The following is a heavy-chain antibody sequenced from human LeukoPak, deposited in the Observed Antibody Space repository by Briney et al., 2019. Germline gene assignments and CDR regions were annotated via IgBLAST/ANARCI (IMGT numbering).Heavy chain of an antibody. CDR2: ISSSSSYI. Sequence: PGGSLRLSCAASGFTFSSYSMNWVRQAPGKGLEWVSSISSSSSYIYYADSVKGRFTISRDNAKNSLYLQMNSLRAEDTAVYYCAKDVPGTPGYLFDYWGQGTLVTVSS. CDR3: AKDVPGTPGYLFDY. CDR1: GFTFSSYS. D-gene: IGHD3-9*01. V-gene: IGHV3-21*04. J-gene: IGHJ4*02.